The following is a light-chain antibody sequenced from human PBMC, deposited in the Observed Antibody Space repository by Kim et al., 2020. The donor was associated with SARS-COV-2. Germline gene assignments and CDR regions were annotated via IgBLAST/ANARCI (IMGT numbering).Light chain of an antibody. CDR3: QQRSNWPRT. Sequence: EIVLTQSPATLSLSPEERATLSCRASQSVSSYLAWYQQKPGQAPRLLIYDASNRATGIPARFSGSGSGTDFTLTISSLEPEDFAVYYCQQRSNWPRTFGQGTKLEI. V-gene: IGKV3-11*01. J-gene: IGKJ2*01. CDR2: DAS. CDR1: QSVSSY.